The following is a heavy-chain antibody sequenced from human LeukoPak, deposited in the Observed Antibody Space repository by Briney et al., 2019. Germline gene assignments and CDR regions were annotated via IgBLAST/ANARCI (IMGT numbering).Heavy chain of an antibody. CDR1: GGSIGSYY. D-gene: IGHD6-25*01. CDR2: IYNSGST. V-gene: IGHV4-59*08. Sequence: AETPSLTCTVSGGSIGSYYWSWIRQPPGKGLECIGYIYNSGSTNYNPSLKSRVSISVDTSKNQFSLKLSSVTAADTAVYYCARSAIDAFDIWGQGTMVTVSS. CDR3: ARSAIDAFDI. J-gene: IGHJ3*02.